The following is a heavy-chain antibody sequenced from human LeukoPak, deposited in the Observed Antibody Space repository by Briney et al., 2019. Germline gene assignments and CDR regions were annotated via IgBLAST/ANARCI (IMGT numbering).Heavy chain of an antibody. D-gene: IGHD5-12*01. CDR1: GGSISSHY. CDR3: ARGSYSGYAYFDY. Sequence: SETLSLTCTVSGGSISSHYWSWIRQPPGKGLEWIGYIYYSGSTNYNPSLKSRVTISVDTSKNQFSLKLSSVTAADTAVYYCARGSYSGYAYFDYWGQGTLVTVSS. V-gene: IGHV4-59*11. CDR2: IYYSGST. J-gene: IGHJ4*02.